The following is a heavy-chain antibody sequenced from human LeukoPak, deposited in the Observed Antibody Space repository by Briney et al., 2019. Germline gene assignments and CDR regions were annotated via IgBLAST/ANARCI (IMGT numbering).Heavy chain of an antibody. Sequence: SETLSLTCTVSGDSVSSGSFYWTWIRQPPGKELEWIGYVYNSATTNYNPSLKSRITISVDTSKNQFSLKLTSVTAADTAVYYCAREFGETGPDYWGQGTLVTVSS. CDR2: VYNSATT. CDR3: AREFGETGPDY. CDR1: GDSVSSGSFY. V-gene: IGHV4-61*01. J-gene: IGHJ4*02. D-gene: IGHD3-3*01.